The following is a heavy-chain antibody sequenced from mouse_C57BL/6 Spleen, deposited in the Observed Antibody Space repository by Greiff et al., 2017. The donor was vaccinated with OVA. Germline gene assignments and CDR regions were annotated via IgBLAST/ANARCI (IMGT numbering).Heavy chain of an antibody. CDR1: GFTFSSYT. Sequence: EVMLVESGGGLVKPGGSLKLSCAASGFTFSSYTMSWVRQTPEKRLEWVATISGGGGNTYYPDSVKGRFTISRDNAKHTLYLQMSSLRSEDTALYYCAIQGDGISLFAYWGQGTLVTVSA. CDR2: ISGGGGNT. CDR3: AIQGDGISLFAY. D-gene: IGHD1-3*01. J-gene: IGHJ3*01. V-gene: IGHV5-9*01.